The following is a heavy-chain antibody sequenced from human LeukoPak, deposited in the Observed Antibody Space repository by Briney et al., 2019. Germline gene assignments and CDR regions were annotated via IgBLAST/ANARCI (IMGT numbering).Heavy chain of an antibody. J-gene: IGHJ4*02. CDR1: GFTFSRYW. CDR2: IKSKTDGGTT. V-gene: IGHV3-15*01. CDR3: TPHPGYSSSGY. D-gene: IGHD6-6*01. Sequence: KSGGSLRLSCAASGFTFSRYWMSWVRQAPGKGLEWVGRIKSKTDGGTTDYAAPVKGRFTISRDDSKNTLYLQMNSLKTEDTAVYYCTPHPGYSSSGYWGQGALVTVSS.